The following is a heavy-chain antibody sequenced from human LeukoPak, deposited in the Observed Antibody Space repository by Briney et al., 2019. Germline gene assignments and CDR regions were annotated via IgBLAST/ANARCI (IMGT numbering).Heavy chain of an antibody. J-gene: IGHJ5*02. CDR1: GVSISSDNY. V-gene: IGHV4-39*07. D-gene: IGHD5-12*01. Sequence: SETLSLTCIVSGVSISSDNYWGWIRQSPGKGLELIGSVIFSGATHYNPSLKSRVTISVDTSKNQFSLKLSSVTAADTAVYYCARDRKGSGYDWDYNWFDPWGQGTLVTVSS. CDR2: VIFSGAT. CDR3: ARDRKGSGYDWDYNWFDP.